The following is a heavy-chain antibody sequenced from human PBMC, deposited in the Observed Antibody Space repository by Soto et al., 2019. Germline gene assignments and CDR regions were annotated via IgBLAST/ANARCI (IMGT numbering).Heavy chain of an antibody. CDR2: IYSGGST. Sequence: SLRLSCAASGFTFGSNYMSWVRQASGKGLEWVSVIYSGGSTYYADSVKGRFTISRDSSKNTLYLQMNSLRAEDTAVYYCARFSGYPNYYFDYWGQGTLVTVSS. V-gene: IGHV3-53*01. D-gene: IGHD5-18*01. CDR3: ARFSGYPNYYFDY. J-gene: IGHJ4*02. CDR1: GFTFGSNY.